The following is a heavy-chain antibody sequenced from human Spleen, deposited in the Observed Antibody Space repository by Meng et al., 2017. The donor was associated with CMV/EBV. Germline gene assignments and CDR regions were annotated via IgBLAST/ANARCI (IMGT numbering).Heavy chain of an antibody. Sequence: SETLSLTCTVSGASADTGSYYWSWIRQPPGRGLEWIGYIYYSGKIDANPSLENRVTISMDTSKNQFSLKLNFVTAADTAVYFCAGGGLEYYFDYWGQGRLVTVSS. D-gene: IGHD3-3*01. CDR1: GASADTGSYY. V-gene: IGHV4-61*01. CDR3: AGGGLEYYFDY. CDR2: IYYSGKI. J-gene: IGHJ4*02.